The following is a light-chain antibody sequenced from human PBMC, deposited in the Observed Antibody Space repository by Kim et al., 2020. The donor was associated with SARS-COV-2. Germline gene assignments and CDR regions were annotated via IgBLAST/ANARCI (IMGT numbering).Light chain of an antibody. J-gene: IGKJ3*01. CDR2: DAS. CDR3: QQRSNWLGT. V-gene: IGKV3-11*01. Sequence: LAPGESATLSCRASQSVSSYLAWYQQKPGQAPRLLIYDASNRATGIPARFSGSGSGTDFTLTISSLEPEDFAVYYCQQRSNWLGTFGPGTKVDIK. CDR1: QSVSSY.